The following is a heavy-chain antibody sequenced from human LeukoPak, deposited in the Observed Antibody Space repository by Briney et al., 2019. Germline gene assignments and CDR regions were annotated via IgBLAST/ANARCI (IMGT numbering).Heavy chain of an antibody. V-gene: IGHV4-31*03. CDR3: AEGYSYGSFDY. CDR1: GGSISSGGYY. Sequence: SQTLSLTCTVSGGSISSGGYYWGWVRQHPGKGLEWIGYIYYSGSTYYNPSLKSRVTISVDTSKNQFSLKLSSVTAADTAVYYCAEGYSYGSFDYWGQGTLVTVSS. J-gene: IGHJ4*02. CDR2: IYYSGST. D-gene: IGHD5-18*01.